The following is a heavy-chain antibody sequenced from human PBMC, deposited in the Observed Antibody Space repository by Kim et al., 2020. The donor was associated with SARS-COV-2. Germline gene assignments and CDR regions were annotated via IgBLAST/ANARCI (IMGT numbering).Heavy chain of an antibody. V-gene: IGHV3-33*01. CDR3: ARYNGGHGACDM. Sequence: YADSVNGRFTVSRDNSKNTVDLQMNSLGAEDTAVYYCARYNGGHGACDMWGQGTMVTVSS. D-gene: IGHD2-8*01. J-gene: IGHJ3*02.